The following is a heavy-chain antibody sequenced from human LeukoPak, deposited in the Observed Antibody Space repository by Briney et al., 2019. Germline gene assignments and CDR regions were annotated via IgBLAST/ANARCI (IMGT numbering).Heavy chain of an antibody. D-gene: IGHD5-24*01. J-gene: IGHJ4*02. CDR2: ISGSGSST. CDR3: AKDTMAMIKYYFDY. V-gene: IGHV3-23*01. Sequence: GGSLRLSCAASGFTFSNYAMSWVRQAPGKGLEWVSAISGSGSSTYYADSVKGRFTISRDNSKNTLYLQMNSLRAEDTAIYYCAKDTMAMIKYYFDYWGQGTLVTVSS. CDR1: GFTFSNYA.